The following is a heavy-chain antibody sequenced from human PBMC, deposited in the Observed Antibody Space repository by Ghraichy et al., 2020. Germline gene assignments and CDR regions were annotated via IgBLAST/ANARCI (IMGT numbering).Heavy chain of an antibody. CDR3: ATEVSLPGYSYGRPLYGMDV. J-gene: IGHJ6*02. CDR1: GFPFSSFS. D-gene: IGHD5-18*01. Sequence: GGSLRLSCAASGFPFSSFSMNWVRQAPGKGLEWVSSIISNSRYTYYADSVKGRFTISRDNGKNSLYLHMSSPRAEDTAIYYCATEVSLPGYSYGRPLYGMDVWGQGTTVTVSS. V-gene: IGHV3-21*01. CDR2: IISNSRYT.